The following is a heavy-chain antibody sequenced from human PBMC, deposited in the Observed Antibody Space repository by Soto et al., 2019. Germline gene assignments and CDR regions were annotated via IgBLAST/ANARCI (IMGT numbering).Heavy chain of an antibody. J-gene: IGHJ6*02. CDR3: ERDVRKQLWVEGLNALDV. Sequence: QAQLVQSGPEVKKHGASVKVSCQSSGYTFSTYGIRWVRQAPGHGLGWVGWISGYNGQTKSAQKFQGRVTITTDTSTSTAYMELRGLGSDDTAMYYCERDVRKQLWVEGLNALDVWGQGTTVTVSS. V-gene: IGHV1-18*01. CDR1: GYTFSTYG. D-gene: IGHD5-18*01. CDR2: ISGYNGQT.